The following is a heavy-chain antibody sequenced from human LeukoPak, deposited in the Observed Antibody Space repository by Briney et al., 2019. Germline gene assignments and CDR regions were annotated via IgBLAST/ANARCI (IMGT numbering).Heavy chain of an antibody. CDR1: GYTFTSYY. CDR3: ARDPGYCTNGVCPKVGFDY. Sequence: ASVKVSCKASGYTFTSYYMHWVRQAPGQGLEWMGIINPSGGSTSYAQKFQGKVTITRDTSTSTVYMELSSLRSEDTAVYYCARDPGYCTNGVCPKVGFDYWGQGTLVTVSS. V-gene: IGHV1-46*01. CDR2: INPSGGST. D-gene: IGHD2-8*01. J-gene: IGHJ4*02.